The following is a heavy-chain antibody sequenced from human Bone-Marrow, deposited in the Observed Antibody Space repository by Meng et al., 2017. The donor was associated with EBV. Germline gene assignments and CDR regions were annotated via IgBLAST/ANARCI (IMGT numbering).Heavy chain of an antibody. V-gene: IGHV3-23*01. Sequence: EVQLLESXXALVQXGGSLRLSXSDAGFSFNTYGVAWVRQAPGKWPEWVAGIGGSGGIINYADSVKGRFTISTDKSKNTLFLQMNSLRVEDTAIYYCAKSRGWDLLAWLDPWGHGTLVTVSS. D-gene: IGHD2-15*01. CDR2: IGGSGGII. CDR1: GFSFNTYG. CDR3: AKSRGWDLLAWLDP. J-gene: IGHJ5*02.